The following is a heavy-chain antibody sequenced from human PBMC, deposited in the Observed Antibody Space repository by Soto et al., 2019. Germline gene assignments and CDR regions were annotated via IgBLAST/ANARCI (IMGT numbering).Heavy chain of an antibody. Sequence: QVQLQQWGAGLLKPSETLSLTCAVYGGSFSGYYWSWIRQPPGKGLEWIGEINHSGSTNYNPSLKSRVIISVDTSKNQFSLKLSSVTAADTAVYYCASPLNTEYYFDYWGQGTLVTVSS. V-gene: IGHV4-34*01. D-gene: IGHD3-10*01. CDR3: ASPLNTEYYFDY. CDR2: INHSGST. J-gene: IGHJ4*02. CDR1: GGSFSGYY.